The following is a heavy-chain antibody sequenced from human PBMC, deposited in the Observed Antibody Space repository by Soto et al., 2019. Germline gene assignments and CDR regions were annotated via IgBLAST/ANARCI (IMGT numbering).Heavy chain of an antibody. CDR1: GFTFNNYA. D-gene: IGHD4-17*01. V-gene: IGHV3-23*01. J-gene: IGHJ3*01. Sequence: EVHLLESGGDLVQPGGSLRLSCATSGFTFNNYAMSWVRQAPGKGLEWVSGISASGGGTYYLDSVKGRFTISKDSSSNTLYLQMNSLRAEDTALYFCGKDPNGDYVGGFDFWGPGTMVTVSS. CDR2: ISASGGGT. CDR3: GKDPNGDYVGGFDF.